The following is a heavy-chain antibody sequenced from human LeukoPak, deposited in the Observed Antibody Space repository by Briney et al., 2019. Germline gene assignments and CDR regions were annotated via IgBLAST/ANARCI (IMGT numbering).Heavy chain of an antibody. CDR1: GYTFTGYY. CDR2: INPNSGGT. J-gene: IGHJ6*03. CDR3: ARGPYVRLHYYYYMDV. V-gene: IGHV1-2*02. Sequence: ASVKVSCKASGYTFTGYYMHWVRQAPGQGLEWMGWINPNSGGTNYAQKFQGRVTMTRDTSISTAYMELSRLRSDDTAVYYCARGPYVRLHYYYYMDVWGKGTTVTISS. D-gene: IGHD3-16*01.